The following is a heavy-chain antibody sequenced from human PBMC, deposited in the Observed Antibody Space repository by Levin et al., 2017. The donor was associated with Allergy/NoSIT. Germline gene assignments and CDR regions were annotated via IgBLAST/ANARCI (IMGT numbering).Heavy chain of an antibody. CDR3: ARDNIPRLYYYYYGLDV. CDR1: GGSFSGYY. Sequence: SETLSLTCAVYGGSFSGYYWTWIRQPPGKGLEWIGEINHSGSTNYNPSLKSRVTISVDTSKNQFSLKLSSVTAADTAVYYCARDNIPRLYYYYYGLDVWGQGTTVTVSS. CDR2: INHSGST. J-gene: IGHJ6*02. V-gene: IGHV4-34*01. D-gene: IGHD2-2*02.